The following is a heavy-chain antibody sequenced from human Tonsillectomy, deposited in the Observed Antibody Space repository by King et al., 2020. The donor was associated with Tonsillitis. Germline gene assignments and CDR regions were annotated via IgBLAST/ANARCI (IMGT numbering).Heavy chain of an antibody. D-gene: IGHD3-22*01. CDR2: ISGSGGST. J-gene: IGHJ5*02. CDR1: GFTFSSYA. V-gene: IGHV3-23*04. Sequence: VQLVESGGGLVQPGGSLRLSCAASGFTFSSYAMSWVRQAPGKGLEWVSAISGSGGSTYYADSVKGRFTISRDNSKNTLYLQMNSLRAEDTAVYYCAKGGRSSGYYYYNWFDPWGQGTLVTVSS. CDR3: AKGGRSSGYYYYNWFDP.